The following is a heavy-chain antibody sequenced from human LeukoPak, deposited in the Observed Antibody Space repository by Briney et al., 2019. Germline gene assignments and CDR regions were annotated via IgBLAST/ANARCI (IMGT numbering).Heavy chain of an antibody. D-gene: IGHD3-3*01. Sequence: GESLKISCAASGFSFSDSAVSWVRHSPGEGLKWVSSISDTGGRTYYADSVKGRFTITRDNSRNTVNLQMNSLRAGDTARYYCAKGGQDFDFWRFDLWGQGILVIVSS. V-gene: IGHV3-23*01. CDR1: GFSFSDSA. CDR3: AKGGQDFDFWRFDL. J-gene: IGHJ5*02. CDR2: ISDTGGRT.